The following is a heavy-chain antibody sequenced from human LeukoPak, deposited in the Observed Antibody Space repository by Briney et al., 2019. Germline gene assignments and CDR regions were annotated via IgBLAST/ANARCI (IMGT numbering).Heavy chain of an antibody. J-gene: IGHJ5*02. CDR1: GGSISSSPYY. V-gene: IGHV4-39*07. D-gene: IGHD6-19*01. CDR2: IYYGGTT. Sequence: SETLSLTCTVSGGSISSSPYYWGWIRQPPGKGLEWIGCIYYGGTTYYNPSLESRVTISVDTSKNQFSLKLSSVTATDTAVYFCARVGGLAVAGTSNWFGPWGQGTLVIVSS. CDR3: ARVGGLAVAGTSNWFGP.